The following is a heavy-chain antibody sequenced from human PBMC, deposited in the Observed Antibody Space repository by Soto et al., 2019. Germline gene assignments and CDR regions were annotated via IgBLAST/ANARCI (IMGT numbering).Heavy chain of an antibody. CDR2: ISYDGSNK. D-gene: IGHD6-19*01. V-gene: IGHV3-30-3*01. CDR1: GFTFSSYA. CDR3: ARRLAWYFDL. Sequence: QVQLVESGGGVVQPGRSLRLSCAASGFTFSSYAMHWVRQAPGKGLEWVAVISYDGSNKYYADSVKGRFTISRDNSKNTLYLQMNSLRAEDTAVYYCARRLAWYFDLWGRGTQVTVSS. J-gene: IGHJ2*01.